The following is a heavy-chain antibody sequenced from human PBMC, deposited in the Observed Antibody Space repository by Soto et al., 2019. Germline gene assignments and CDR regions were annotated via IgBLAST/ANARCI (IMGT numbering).Heavy chain of an antibody. CDR2: IYWDDDK. J-gene: IGHJ3*02. D-gene: IGHD3-10*01. CDR1: GFSLSTTGGG. Sequence: PTLGNPTQTLTLTRTFSGFSLSTTGGGVGWIRQPPGKALEWIALIYWDDDKRHSPTLKSRLTIPKDTPQNHVVVTLTNMDPVDTATYYCAHSRHCSVSGYDTFDIWGQGTMVTV. V-gene: IGHV2-5*02. CDR3: AHSRHCSVSGYDTFDI.